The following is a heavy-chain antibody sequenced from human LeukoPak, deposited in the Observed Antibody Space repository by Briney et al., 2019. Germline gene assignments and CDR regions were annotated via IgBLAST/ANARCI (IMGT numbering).Heavy chain of an antibody. D-gene: IGHD3-10*01. CDR3: ASPHLGQEGSGSYYNSLDY. J-gene: IGHJ4*02. CDR1: GYTFTGYY. Sequence: GASVKVSCKASGYTFTGYYMHWVRQAPGQGLEWMGIINPSGGSTSYAQKFQGRVTMTRDMSTSTVYMELSSLRSEDTAVYYCASPHLGQEGSGSYYNSLDYWGQGTLVTVSS. CDR2: INPSGGST. V-gene: IGHV1-46*01.